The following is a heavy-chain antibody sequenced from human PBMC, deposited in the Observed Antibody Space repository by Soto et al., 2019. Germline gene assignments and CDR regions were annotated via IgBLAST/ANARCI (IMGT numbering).Heavy chain of an antibody. D-gene: IGHD2-15*01. CDR3: AREIVEVVAARAPRDYYYGMDV. J-gene: IGHJ6*02. V-gene: IGHV3-33*01. CDR1: GFTFSSYG. CDR2: IWYDGSNK. Sequence: GGSLRLSCAASGFTFSSYGMHWVRQAPGKGLEWVAVIWYDGSNKYYADSVKGRFTISRDNSKNTLYLQMNSLRAEDTAVYYCAREIVEVVAARAPRDYYYGMDVWGQGTTVTVSS.